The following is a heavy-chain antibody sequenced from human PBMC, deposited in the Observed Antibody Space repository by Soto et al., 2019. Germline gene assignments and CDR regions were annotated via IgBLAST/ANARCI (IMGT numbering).Heavy chain of an antibody. J-gene: IGHJ1*01. CDR2: INPNSGGA. Sequence: QVLLAQSGAEVKKPGASVKVSCKASGYSFTGYNMHWVRQAPGQGLEWMGWINPNSGGANYAQKFQDRVTMTRDTSITTAYMELSRLTSDDTAVYYCAREGSSSSEYFQHWGQGTLVTVSS. CDR1: GYSFTGYN. CDR3: AREGSSSSEYFQH. V-gene: IGHV1-2*02. D-gene: IGHD6-6*01.